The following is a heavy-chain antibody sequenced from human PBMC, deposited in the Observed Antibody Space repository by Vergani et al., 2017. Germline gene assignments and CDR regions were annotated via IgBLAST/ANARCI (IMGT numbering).Heavy chain of an antibody. Sequence: QVTLKESGPVLVKPTETLTLTCTFSGFSLSTSGVGVGWIRQPPGKALEWLALIYWDDDKRYSPSLKSRLTITKDTSKNQVVLTMTNMDPVDTATYYCAHRLGYCSGGSCYHLFDYWGQGTLVTVSS. CDR1: GFSLSTSGVG. CDR3: AHRLGYCSGGSCYHLFDY. CDR2: IYWDDDK. J-gene: IGHJ4*02. V-gene: IGHV2-5*02. D-gene: IGHD2-15*01.